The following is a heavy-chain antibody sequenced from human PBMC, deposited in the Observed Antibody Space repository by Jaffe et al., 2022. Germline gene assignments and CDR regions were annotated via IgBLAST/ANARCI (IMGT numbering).Heavy chain of an antibody. CDR1: GGTFSSYA. CDR3: ARVGGFVVVPAAITDYYYYMDV. CDR2: IIPIFGTA. V-gene: IGHV1-69*01. D-gene: IGHD2-2*01. Sequence: QVQLVQSGAEVKKPGSSVKVSCKASGGTFSSYAISWVRQAPGQGLEWMGGIIPIFGTANYAQKFQGRVTITADESTSTAYMELSSLRSEDTAVYYCARVGGFVVVPAAITDYYYYMDVWGKGTTVTVSS. J-gene: IGHJ6*03.